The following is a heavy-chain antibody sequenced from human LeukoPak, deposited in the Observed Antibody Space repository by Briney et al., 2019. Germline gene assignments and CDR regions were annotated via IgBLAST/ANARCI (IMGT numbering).Heavy chain of an antibody. Sequence: GGSLRLSCAASGFTFSSYWMSWVRQAPGKGLEWVANIKQDGSERNYVDSVKGRFTISRDNAKKSLYLQMNSLRAEDTAVYYCARDWGAYHFFDYWGQGTLVTVSS. V-gene: IGHV3-7*01. CDR2: IKQDGSER. CDR1: GFTFSSYW. CDR3: ARDWGAYHFFDY. D-gene: IGHD3-16*01. J-gene: IGHJ4*02.